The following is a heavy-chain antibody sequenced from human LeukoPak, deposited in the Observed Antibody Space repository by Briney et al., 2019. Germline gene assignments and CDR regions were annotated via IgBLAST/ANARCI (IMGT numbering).Heavy chain of an antibody. CDR2: ISSSSSYI. Sequence: PGGSLRLSCAASGFTFSSYSMNWVRQAPGKGLEWVSSISSSSSYIYYADSVKGRFTISRDNSKNTLYLQMNSLRAEDTAVYYCAKGQGSSGNALGYWGQGTLVTVSS. J-gene: IGHJ4*02. CDR1: GFTFSSYS. V-gene: IGHV3-21*01. CDR3: AKGQGSSGNALGY. D-gene: IGHD3-22*01.